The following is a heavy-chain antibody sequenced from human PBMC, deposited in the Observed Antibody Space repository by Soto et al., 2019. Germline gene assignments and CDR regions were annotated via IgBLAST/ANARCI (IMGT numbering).Heavy chain of an antibody. V-gene: IGHV3-48*03. CDR2: ISDSGQTV. Sequence: DVQLLQSGGGLVPPGGSLTLSCAASGFTFSSYEMNWVRQAPGKGLEWVSYISDSGQTVYYADSVKGRFTVSRGNGQNSVYLEMNSLRADDTGVYYCAKVEVVVGTTYSRYDHWGQGTLVTVSS. J-gene: IGHJ4*02. CDR1: GFTFSSYE. D-gene: IGHD2-15*01. CDR3: AKVEVVVGTTYSRYDH.